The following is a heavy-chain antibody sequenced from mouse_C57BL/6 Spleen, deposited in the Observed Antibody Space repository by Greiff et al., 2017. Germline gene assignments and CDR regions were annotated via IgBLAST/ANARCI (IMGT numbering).Heavy chain of an antibody. CDR2: IDPSDSYT. D-gene: IGHD1-1*01. V-gene: IGHV1-50*01. Sequence: QVQLQQPGAELVKPGASVKLSCKASGYTFTSYWMQWVKQRPGQGLEWIGEIDPSDSYTNYNQKFKGKATLTVDTSSSTAYMQLSSLTSEDSAVYYCASPSFYGSSPPFAYWGQGTLVTVSA. CDR3: ASPSFYGSSPPFAY. J-gene: IGHJ3*01. CDR1: GYTFTSYW.